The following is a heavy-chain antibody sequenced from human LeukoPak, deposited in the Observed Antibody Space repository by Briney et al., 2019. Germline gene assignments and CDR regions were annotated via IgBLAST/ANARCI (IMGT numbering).Heavy chain of an antibody. J-gene: IGHJ4*02. CDR1: GGSISSYY. Sequence: SETLSLTCTVSGGSISSYYWSWIRQPPGKGLEWIGYIYYSGSTNYNPSLKSRVTISVDTSKNQSSLKLSSVTAADTAVYYCAVTMVRSYYFDYWGQGTLVTVSS. CDR3: AVTMVRSYYFDY. D-gene: IGHD3-10*01. V-gene: IGHV4-59*01. CDR2: IYYSGST.